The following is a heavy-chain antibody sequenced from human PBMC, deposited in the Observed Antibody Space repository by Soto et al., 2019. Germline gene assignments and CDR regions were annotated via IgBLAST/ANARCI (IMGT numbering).Heavy chain of an antibody. J-gene: IGHJ6*02. CDR2: TYYRSKWYN. CDR1: GDSVSSNSAA. Sequence: SQTLSLTFAISGDSVSSNSAAWNWIRQSPSRGLEWLGRTYYRSKWYNDYAVSVKSRITINPDTSRNQFSLHLNSVTPEDTAVYYCARDKDDSWSGPYGMDVWGQGATVTVSS. D-gene: IGHD3-3*01. CDR3: ARDKDDSWSGPYGMDV. V-gene: IGHV6-1*01.